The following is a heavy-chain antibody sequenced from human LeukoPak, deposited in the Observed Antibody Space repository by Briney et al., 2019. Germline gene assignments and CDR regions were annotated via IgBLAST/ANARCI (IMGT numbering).Heavy chain of an antibody. CDR2: ISYDGSNK. D-gene: IGHD6-13*01. Sequence: GGSPRLSCAASGLTFSNYGMHWVRQAPGKGLEWVAVISYDGSNKYYADSVKGRFTISRDNSKNTLYLQMNSLRAEDTAVYYCAKAVVGTFNYYDYWGQGTLVTVSS. V-gene: IGHV3-30*18. J-gene: IGHJ4*02. CDR1: GLTFSNYG. CDR3: AKAVVGTFNYYDY.